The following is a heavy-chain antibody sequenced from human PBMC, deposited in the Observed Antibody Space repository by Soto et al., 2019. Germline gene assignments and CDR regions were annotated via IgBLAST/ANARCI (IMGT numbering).Heavy chain of an antibody. CDR1: GGTFSSYA. CDR2: IIPILGTA. J-gene: IGHJ6*02. D-gene: IGHD5-12*01. Sequence: SVKVSCKASGGTFSSYAISWVRQAPGQGLEWMGGIIPILGTANYAQKFQGRVTITADESTSTAYMELSSLRSEDTAVYYCARGKGDGYTMSYYYYYGMDVWGQGTTVTVSS. V-gene: IGHV1-69*13. CDR3: ARGKGDGYTMSYYYYYGMDV.